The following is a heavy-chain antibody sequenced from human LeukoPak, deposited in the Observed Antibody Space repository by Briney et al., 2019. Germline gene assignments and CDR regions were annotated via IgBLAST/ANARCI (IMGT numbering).Heavy chain of an antibody. CDR3: ARSNWGSWYFDL. CDR2: IYYSGST. V-gene: IGHV4-59*01. D-gene: IGHD7-27*01. CDR1: GGSISSYY. Sequence: SETLSLTCTVSGGSISSYYCSCIRQPPGKGLEWIGYIYYSGSTNYNPSLKSRVTISVDTSKNQFSLKLSSVTAADTAVYYCARSNWGSWYFDLWGRGTLVTVSS. J-gene: IGHJ2*01.